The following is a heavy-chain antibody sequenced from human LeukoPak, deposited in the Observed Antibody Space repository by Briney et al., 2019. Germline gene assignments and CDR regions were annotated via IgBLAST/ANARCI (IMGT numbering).Heavy chain of an antibody. CDR2: ISSSSSYI. V-gene: IGHV3-21*01. J-gene: IGHJ4*02. D-gene: IGHD4-17*01. CDR3: ARDPRNNYGDLSYYFDY. CDR1: GFTFSSYS. Sequence: GGSLRLSCAASGFTFSSYSMNWVRQAPGKGLEWVSSISSSSSYIYYADSVKGRFTISRDNSKNTLYLQMNSLRAEDTAVYYCARDPRNNYGDLSYYFDYWGQGTLVTVSS.